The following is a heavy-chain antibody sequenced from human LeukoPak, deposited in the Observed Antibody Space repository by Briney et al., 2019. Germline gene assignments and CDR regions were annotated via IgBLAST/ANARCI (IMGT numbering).Heavy chain of an antibody. Sequence: PSETLSLTCTLSGGSISSSSYYWGWIRQPPGKGLEWIGSIYYSGSTYYNPSLKSRVTISVDTSKNQLSLKLSSVTAADTAVYYCARDRYGGNSLGYYYYMDVWGKGTTVTVSS. CDR1: GGSISSSSYY. CDR2: IYYSGST. D-gene: IGHD4-23*01. CDR3: ARDRYGGNSLGYYYYMDV. J-gene: IGHJ6*03. V-gene: IGHV4-39*02.